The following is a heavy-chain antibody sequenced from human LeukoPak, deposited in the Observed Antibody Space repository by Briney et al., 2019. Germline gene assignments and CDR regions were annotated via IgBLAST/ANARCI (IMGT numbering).Heavy chain of an antibody. CDR1: GGSISSGGYY. D-gene: IGHD2/OR15-2a*01. Sequence: PSETLSLTCTVSGGSISSGGYYWSWIRQHPGKGLEWIGYIYYSGSTYYNPSLKSRVTISVDTSKNQFSLKLSSVTAADTAVYYCARAFKGLYYFDYWGQGTLVTVSS. CDR3: ARAFKGLYYFDY. CDR2: IYYSGST. J-gene: IGHJ4*02. V-gene: IGHV4-31*03.